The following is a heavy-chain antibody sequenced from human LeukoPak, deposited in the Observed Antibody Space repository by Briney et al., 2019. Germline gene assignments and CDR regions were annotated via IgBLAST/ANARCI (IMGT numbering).Heavy chain of an antibody. CDR3: ARGITMVRGVTRGNWFDP. Sequence: KPSETLSLTCAVYGGSFSGYYWSWIRQPPGKGLEWIGEINHGGSTNYNPSLKSRVTISLDTSKNQFSLKLSSVTAADTAVYYCARGITMVRGVTRGNWFDPWGQGTLVTVSS. V-gene: IGHV4-34*01. CDR2: INHGGST. CDR1: GGSFSGYY. D-gene: IGHD3-10*01. J-gene: IGHJ5*02.